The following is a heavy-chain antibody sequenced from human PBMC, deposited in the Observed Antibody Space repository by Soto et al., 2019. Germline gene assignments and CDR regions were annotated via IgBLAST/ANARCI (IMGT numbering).Heavy chain of an antibody. CDR1: GFTFSSYA. D-gene: IGHD3-10*01. Sequence: GGSLRLSCAASGFTFSSYAMSWVRQAPGKGLEWVSAISGSGGSTYYADSVKGRFTISRDNSKNTLYLQMNSLRAEDTAVYYCAKDQMRFGELSGTFDIWGQGTMVTVSS. V-gene: IGHV3-23*01. CDR3: AKDQMRFGELSGTFDI. J-gene: IGHJ3*02. CDR2: ISGSGGST.